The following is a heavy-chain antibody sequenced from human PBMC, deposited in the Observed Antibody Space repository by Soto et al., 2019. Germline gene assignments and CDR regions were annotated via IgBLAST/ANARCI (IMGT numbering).Heavy chain of an antibody. Sequence: AGGSLRLSXAASGFTFSSYWMHWVRQAPGKGLVWVSHINSDGSSISYADSVKGRFTISRDNAKNTLYLQMNSLRAEDTAVYYCAKNQQAVAGWDYWGQGTLVTVSS. CDR1: GFTFSSYW. CDR3: AKNQQAVAGWDY. V-gene: IGHV3-74*01. J-gene: IGHJ4*02. D-gene: IGHD6-19*01. CDR2: INSDGSSI.